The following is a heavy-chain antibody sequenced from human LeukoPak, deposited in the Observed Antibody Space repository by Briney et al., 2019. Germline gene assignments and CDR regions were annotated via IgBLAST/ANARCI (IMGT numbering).Heavy chain of an antibody. CDR3: ARGRWLQLGPDY. Sequence: SETLSLTCAVYGGSFSGYYWSWIRQPPGKGLEWIGEINHSGSTNYNPSLKGRVTISVDTSKNQFSLKLSSVTAADTAVYYCARGRWLQLGPDYWGQGTLVTVSS. D-gene: IGHD5-24*01. CDR2: INHSGST. CDR1: GGSFSGYY. J-gene: IGHJ4*02. V-gene: IGHV4-34*01.